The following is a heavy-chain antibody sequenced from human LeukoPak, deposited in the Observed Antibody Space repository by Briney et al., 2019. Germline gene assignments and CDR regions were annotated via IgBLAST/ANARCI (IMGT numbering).Heavy chain of an antibody. V-gene: IGHV3-48*03. J-gene: IGHJ1*01. CDR3: ARDTAGSAWFGEYFTY. CDR1: GFTFSNYD. CDR2: IINSGNTI. Sequence: GGSLRLSCAASGFTFSNYDMNWVRQAPGKGLEWVSYIINSGNTIYYADSVKGRFTISRDNAKNSLYLQMNTLRAEDTAVYYCARDTAGSAWFGEYFTYWGQGTLVTVSS. D-gene: IGHD6-19*01.